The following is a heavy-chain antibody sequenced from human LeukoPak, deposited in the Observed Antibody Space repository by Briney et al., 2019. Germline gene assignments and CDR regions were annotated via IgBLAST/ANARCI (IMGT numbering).Heavy chain of an antibody. CDR1: GFTFSDCA. CDR3: AKLLSAVTASPSDY. D-gene: IGHD2-21*02. J-gene: IGHJ4*02. Sequence: GGSLRLSCAASGFTFSDCAMSWVRQAPGKGPEWVSVISARGTTTYYADSVKGRFTISRDNSGNTVYLQMNSLRVEDTATYYCAKLLSAVTASPSDYWGQGILVTVSS. V-gene: IGHV3-23*01. CDR2: ISARGTTT.